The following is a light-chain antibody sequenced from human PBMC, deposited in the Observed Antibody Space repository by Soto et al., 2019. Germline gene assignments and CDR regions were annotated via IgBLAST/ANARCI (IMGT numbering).Light chain of an antibody. V-gene: IGKV1-5*01. Sequence: DIQMTQSPSTLSASVGDRVTITCRASQSVGSWLAWYQQKPGKAPKLLIYDASNLESGVPSRFSGSGSGTEFTLTISSLQPDDFATYYCQQYNKYSWTFGQGTKVEVK. CDR1: QSVGSW. CDR3: QQYNKYSWT. J-gene: IGKJ1*01. CDR2: DAS.